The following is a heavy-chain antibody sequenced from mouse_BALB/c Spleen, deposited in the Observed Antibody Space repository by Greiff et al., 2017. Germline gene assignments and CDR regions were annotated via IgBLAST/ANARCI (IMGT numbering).Heavy chain of an antibody. CDR2: INPGSGGT. CDR1: GYAFTNYL. V-gene: IGHV1-54*03. CDR3: ARHYGNYYAMGY. Sequence: QVQLQQSGAELVRPGTSVKVSCKASGYAFTNYLIEWVKQRPGQGLEWIGVINPGSGGTNYNEKFKGKATLTADKSSSTAYMQLSSLTSDDSAVYFCARHYGNYYAMGYWGQGTSVTVSS. J-gene: IGHJ4*01. D-gene: IGHD2-1*01.